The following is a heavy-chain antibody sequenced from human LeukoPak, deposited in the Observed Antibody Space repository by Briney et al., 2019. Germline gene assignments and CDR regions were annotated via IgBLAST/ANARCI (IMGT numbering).Heavy chain of an antibody. V-gene: IGHV1-18*01. Sequence: ASVNVSCKASGYTFTSYGISWVRQAPGQGLEWMGWISAYNGNTNYAQKLQGRVTMTTDTSTSTAYMELRSLRSDDTAVYYCARRSYGDYDYGMDVLGQGTTVTVSS. CDR1: GYTFTSYG. D-gene: IGHD4-17*01. CDR3: ARRSYGDYDYGMDV. CDR2: ISAYNGNT. J-gene: IGHJ6*02.